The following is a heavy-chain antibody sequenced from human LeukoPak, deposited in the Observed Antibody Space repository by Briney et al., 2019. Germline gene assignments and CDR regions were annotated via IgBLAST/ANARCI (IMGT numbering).Heavy chain of an antibody. J-gene: IGHJ3*02. CDR1: GFTFISYT. D-gene: IGHD1-1*01. Sequence: GGSLRLSCAASGFTFISYTMTWVRQAPGKGLEWVSTISGGGASTFYADSVKGRFTISRDNSKNTLYLQLNSLRAEDTAVYYCAKDAYQSGTTGLRAFGIWGQGTKVTVSS. V-gene: IGHV3-23*01. CDR2: ISGGGAST. CDR3: AKDAYQSGTTGLRAFGI.